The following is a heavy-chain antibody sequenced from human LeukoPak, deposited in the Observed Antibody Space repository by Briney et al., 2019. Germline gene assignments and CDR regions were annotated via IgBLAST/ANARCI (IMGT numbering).Heavy chain of an antibody. CDR1: GGSISSGGYS. CDR3: ARDRPVAGHYGMDV. J-gene: IGHJ6*02. Sequence: PSETLSLTCAVSGGSISSGGYSWSWIRQPPGKGLEWIGYIYHSGSTYYNPSLKSRVTISVDRSKNQFSLKLSSVTAADTAVYYCARDRPVAGHYGMDVWGQGTTVTVSS. D-gene: IGHD6-19*01. V-gene: IGHV4-30-2*01. CDR2: IYHSGST.